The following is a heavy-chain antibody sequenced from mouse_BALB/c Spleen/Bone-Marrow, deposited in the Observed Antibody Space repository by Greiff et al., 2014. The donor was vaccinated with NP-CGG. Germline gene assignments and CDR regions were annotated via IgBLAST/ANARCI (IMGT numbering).Heavy chain of an antibody. CDR3: ARDGNYAMDY. D-gene: IGHD1-1*02. CDR1: GISITTGNYR. Sequence: EVKVEESGPCLVKPSQTVSLTCTVTGISITTGNYRWSWIRQFPGNKLEWIGYIYYSGTITYNPSLTSRTTITRDTSKNQFFLEMNSLTAEDTATYYCARDGNYAMDYWGQGTSVTVSS. J-gene: IGHJ4*01. CDR2: IYYSGTI. V-gene: IGHV3-5*02.